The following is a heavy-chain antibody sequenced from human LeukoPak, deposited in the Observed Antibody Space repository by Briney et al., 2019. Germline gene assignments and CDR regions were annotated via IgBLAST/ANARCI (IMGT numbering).Heavy chain of an antibody. CDR3: ARSRDYELLEYFQH. Sequence: SETLSLTCAVYGGSFSGYYWSWIRQPPGKGLEWIGEINHSGSTNYNPSLKSRVTISVDTSKNQFSLKLSSVTAADTAVYYCARSRDYELLEYFQHWGQGTLVTVSS. CDR1: GGSFSGYY. D-gene: IGHD4-17*01. CDR2: INHSGST. J-gene: IGHJ1*01. V-gene: IGHV4-34*01.